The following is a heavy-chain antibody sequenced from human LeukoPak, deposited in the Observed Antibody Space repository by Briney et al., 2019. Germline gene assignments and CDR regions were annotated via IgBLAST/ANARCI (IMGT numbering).Heavy chain of an antibody. D-gene: IGHD4-17*01. CDR2: IDPCDSYT. Sequence: GESLKIPCKGSGYSFTSYWIRRVRQMPGEGLEWMGRIDPCDSYTNAITPLQRHVTISADKSISTAYLQWSSLKASDTAMYYCARLAHYGDYFDYWGQGTLVTVSS. CDR1: GYSFTSYW. CDR3: ARLAHYGDYFDY. V-gene: IGHV5-10-1*01. J-gene: IGHJ4*02.